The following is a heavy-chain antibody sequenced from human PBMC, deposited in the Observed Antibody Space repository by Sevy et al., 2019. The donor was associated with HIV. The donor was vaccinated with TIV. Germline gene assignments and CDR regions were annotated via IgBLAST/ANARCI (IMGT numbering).Heavy chain of an antibody. V-gene: IGHV3-21*01. D-gene: IGHD3-22*01. Sequence: GGSLRLSCAASGFTFSSYSMNWVRQAPGKGLEWDSSISSSSSYIYYADSVKGRFTISRDNAKNSLYLQMNSLRAEDTAVYYCARDLAYYYDSSGFGAFDIWGQGTMVTVSS. J-gene: IGHJ3*02. CDR2: ISSSSSYI. CDR1: GFTFSSYS. CDR3: ARDLAYYYDSSGFGAFDI.